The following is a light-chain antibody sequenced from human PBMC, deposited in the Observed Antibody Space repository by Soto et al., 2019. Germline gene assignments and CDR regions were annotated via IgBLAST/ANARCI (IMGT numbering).Light chain of an antibody. CDR2: EVS. CDR3: SSYAGSNNYV. J-gene: IGLJ1*01. V-gene: IGLV2-8*01. CDR1: SSDVGAYNY. Sequence: QSALTQPPSASGSPGQSVTISCTGTSSDVGAYNYLSWYQQHPTNAPNLMFYEVSKRPSGVPDRFSGSKAGNTASLTVSGLQAEDEADYYCSSYAGSNNYVFGTGTKLTVL.